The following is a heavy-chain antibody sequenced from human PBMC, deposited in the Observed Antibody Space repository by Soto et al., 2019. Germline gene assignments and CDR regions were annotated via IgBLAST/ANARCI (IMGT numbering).Heavy chain of an antibody. CDR1: GFTFSYC. CDR3: AKLVIGYCSGNTCDDY. CDR2: IAYDLSNK. Sequence: VQLLESGGGLIQPGGSLRLSCAASGFTFSYCIHCLRQAPGKGLEWVAYIAYDLSNKFYEDSVKGRFTIPRDNSKNTEFLQMNSLRAEDTAVYYCAKLVIGYCSGNTCDDYWGQGTLVAVSS. V-gene: IGHV3-30*18. D-gene: IGHD2-15*01. J-gene: IGHJ4*02.